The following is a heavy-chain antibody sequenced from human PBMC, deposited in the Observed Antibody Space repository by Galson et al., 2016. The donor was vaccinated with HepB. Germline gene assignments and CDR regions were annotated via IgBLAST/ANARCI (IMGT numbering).Heavy chain of an antibody. V-gene: IGHV1-18*01. J-gene: IGHJ4*02. D-gene: IGHD1-26*01. CDR3: ARGQWEPPDY. CDR2: ISGYNGNT. CDR1: GYNISSYG. Sequence: SVKVSCKASGYNISSYGITWARQAPGQGLEWMGWISGYNGNTNYARKLQDRITMTSDTSTNTAYMELRSLKSDDTAIYYGARGQWEPPDYWGQGALGTVSS.